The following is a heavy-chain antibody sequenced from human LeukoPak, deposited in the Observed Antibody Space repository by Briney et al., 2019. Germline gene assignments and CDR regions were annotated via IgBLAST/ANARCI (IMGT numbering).Heavy chain of an antibody. D-gene: IGHD6-19*01. V-gene: IGHV4-34*01. CDR3: ARTYSSGYKIDY. CDR1: GGSFSGYY. Sequence: SETLSLTCAVYGGSFSGYYWSWIRQPPGKGLEWIGEINHSGSTNYNPSLKSRVTISVDTSKNQFSLKLSSVTAADTAVYYCARTYSSGYKIDYWGQGTLVTVSS. CDR2: INHSGST. J-gene: IGHJ4*02.